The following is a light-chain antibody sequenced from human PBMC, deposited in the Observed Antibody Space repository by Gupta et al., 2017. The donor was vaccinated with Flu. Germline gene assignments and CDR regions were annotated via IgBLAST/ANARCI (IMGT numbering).Light chain of an antibody. CDR1: RCCDDSINGDY. V-gene: IGKV4-1*01. CDR2: SAS. Sequence: VSLGDRATIHCNPSRCCDDSINGDYLAWYQQRPGHPPKLLIYSASTRKSGVPDRISGRGSGTEFTLTISSLQAEDVAVYYCQQEHSIPPHFGRGTKVDIK. J-gene: IGKJ4*01. CDR3: QQEHSIPPH.